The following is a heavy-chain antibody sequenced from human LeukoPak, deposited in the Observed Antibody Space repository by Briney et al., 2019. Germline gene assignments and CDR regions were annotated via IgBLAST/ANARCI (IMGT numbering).Heavy chain of an antibody. CDR3: AKGEHDSSGPIDY. Sequence: GGSLRVFCAASGFTFSSYAMSWVRQAPGKGLEWVSAISGSGGSTYYADSVKGRFTISRDNSKNTLYLQMNSLRAEDTAVYYCAKGEHDSSGPIDYWGQGTLVTVSS. J-gene: IGHJ4*02. D-gene: IGHD3-22*01. CDR2: ISGSGGST. V-gene: IGHV3-23*01. CDR1: GFTFSSYA.